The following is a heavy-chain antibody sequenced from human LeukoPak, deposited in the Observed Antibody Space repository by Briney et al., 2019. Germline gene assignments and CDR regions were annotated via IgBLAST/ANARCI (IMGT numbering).Heavy chain of an antibody. V-gene: IGHV3-53*01. CDR3: ASYYYDSSGTYFDY. CDR2: IYSGGST. J-gene: IGHJ4*02. CDR1: GFTVSSNY. Sequence: GGSLRLSCAASGFTVSSNYMSWVRQAPGKRLEWVSVIYSGGSTYYADSVKGRFTISRDNSKNTLYLQMNSLRAEDTAVYYCASYYYDSSGTYFDYWGQGTLVTVSS. D-gene: IGHD3-22*01.